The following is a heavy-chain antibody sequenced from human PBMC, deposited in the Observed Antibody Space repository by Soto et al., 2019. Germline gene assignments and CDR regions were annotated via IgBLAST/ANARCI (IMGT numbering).Heavy chain of an antibody. CDR3: ARGPHPIFVDTAMVTAFDY. D-gene: IGHD5-18*01. Sequence: SETLSLTCAVYGGSFSGYYWSWIRQPPGKGLEWIGEINHSGSTNYNPSLKSRVTISVDTSKNQFSLRLSSVTAADTAVYYCARGPHPIFVDTAMVTAFDYWGQGTLVTVSS. CDR2: INHSGST. J-gene: IGHJ4*02. V-gene: IGHV4-34*01. CDR1: GGSFSGYY.